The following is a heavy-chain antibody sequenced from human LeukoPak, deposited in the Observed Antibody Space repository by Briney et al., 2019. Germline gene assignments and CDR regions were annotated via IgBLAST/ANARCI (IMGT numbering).Heavy chain of an antibody. D-gene: IGHD2-21*02. CDR1: GGTFSSYA. CDR3: ARILSGGDIDY. V-gene: IGHV1-69*04. J-gene: IGHJ4*02. CDR2: IIPILGIA. Sequence: SVKVSCKASGGTFSSYAISWVRQAPGQGLEWMGRIIPILGIANYAQKFQGRVTITADKSTSTAYMELSSLRSEDTAVYYCARILSGGDIDYWGQGTLVTVSS.